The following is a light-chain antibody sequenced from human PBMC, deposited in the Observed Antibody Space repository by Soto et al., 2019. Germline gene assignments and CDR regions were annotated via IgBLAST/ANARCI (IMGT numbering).Light chain of an antibody. CDR1: QSGSSTY. J-gene: IGKJ1*01. CDR3: QQYGNSPRT. Sequence: EIVLTQSPGTLSLSPGERATLSCRASQSGSSTYLAWYQQKPGQAPRLLIYDASRRATGIPDRFSGSGAGTEFTLTISRLEPEDFAVYYCQQYGNSPRTFGQGTKVEIK. CDR2: DAS. V-gene: IGKV3-20*01.